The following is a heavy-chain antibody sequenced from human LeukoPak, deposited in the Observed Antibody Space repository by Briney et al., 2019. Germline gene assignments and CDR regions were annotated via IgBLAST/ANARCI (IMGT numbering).Heavy chain of an antibody. CDR3: ARYYDGFDY. D-gene: IGHD3-16*01. CDR2: ISSSSSYI. Sequence: AGSLTLSCAASGFTFSTYSINWVRQAPGKGLEWVSSISSSSSYIYYADSVKGRFTISRDNAKNSLYLQMNSLRAEDTAVYYCARYYDGFDYWGQGTLVTVSS. V-gene: IGHV3-21*01. J-gene: IGHJ4*02. CDR1: GFTFSTYS.